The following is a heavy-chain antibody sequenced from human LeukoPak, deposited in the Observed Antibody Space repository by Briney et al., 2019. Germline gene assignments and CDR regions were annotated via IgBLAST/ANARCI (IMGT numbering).Heavy chain of an antibody. CDR1: GFTFSSYS. V-gene: IGHV3-21*01. CDR2: ISSSSSYI. CDR3: ARGARSGSYNYMDV. Sequence: GGSLRLSCAASGFTFSSYSMNWVRQAPGKGLEWVSSISSSSSYIYYADSVEGRFTISRDNAKNSLYLQMNDLRIEDTAVYYCARGARSGSYNYMDVWGKGTTVTVS. J-gene: IGHJ6*03. D-gene: IGHD1-26*01.